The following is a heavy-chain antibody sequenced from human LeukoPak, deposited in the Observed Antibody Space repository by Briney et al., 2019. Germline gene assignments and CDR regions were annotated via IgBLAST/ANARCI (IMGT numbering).Heavy chain of an antibody. CDR2: IYYSGST. Sequence: SETLSPTCTVSGGSISSSSYYWGWIRQPPGKGLEWIGSIYYSGSTYYNPSLKSRVTISVDTSKNQFSLKLSSVTAADTAVYYCARTPHGGYDFWSGSYAFDIWGQGTMVTVSS. CDR1: GGSISSSSYY. D-gene: IGHD3-3*01. V-gene: IGHV4-39*01. CDR3: ARTPHGGYDFWSGSYAFDI. J-gene: IGHJ3*02.